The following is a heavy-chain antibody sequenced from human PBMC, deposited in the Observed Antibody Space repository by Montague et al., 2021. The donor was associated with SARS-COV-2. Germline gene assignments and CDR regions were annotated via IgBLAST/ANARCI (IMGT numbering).Heavy chain of an antibody. CDR3: VRHPHYDGLNGPPDF. CDR2: VLYNKGT. V-gene: IGHV4-59*08. D-gene: IGHD3-9*01. CDR1: GVSDTDYY. J-gene: IGHJ4*02. Sequence: SETLSLTCTVSGVSDTDYYWSWIRQPPGKGLEWVGDVLYNKGTNFNPSLKSRVAISVDTSKNQFSLRLTSVTAADTALYYCVRHPHYDGLNGPPDFWDQGTLVTVSS.